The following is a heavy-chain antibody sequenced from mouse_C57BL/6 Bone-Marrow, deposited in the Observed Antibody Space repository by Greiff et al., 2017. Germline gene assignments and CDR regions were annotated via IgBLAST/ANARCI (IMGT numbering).Heavy chain of an antibody. D-gene: IGHD1-1*01. CDR2: ISDGGSYT. CDR3: ARGYYGSSYYFDY. V-gene: IGHV5-4*01. Sequence: EVHLVESGGGLVKPGGSLKLSCAASGFTFSSYAMSWVRQTPEKRLEWVATISDGGSYTYYPDNVQGRFTISRDNAKNNLYLQMSHLKSEDTARDYCARGYYGSSYYFDYWGQGTTLTVSS. J-gene: IGHJ2*01. CDR1: GFTFSSYA.